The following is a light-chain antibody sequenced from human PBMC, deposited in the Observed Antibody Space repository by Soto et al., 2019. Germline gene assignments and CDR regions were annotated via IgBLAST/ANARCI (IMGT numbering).Light chain of an antibody. CDR2: GNI. Sequence: QSVLTQPPSVSGAPGQRVTISCTGSSSNIGAGYDVHWYQQLPGTAPKLLIYGNINRPSGVPDRFSGSKSGTSASLAISGLQTEDEAYYYCQSYDSSLSGVFGGGTKLTVL. CDR3: QSYDSSLSGV. V-gene: IGLV1-40*01. J-gene: IGLJ3*02. CDR1: SSNIGAGYD.